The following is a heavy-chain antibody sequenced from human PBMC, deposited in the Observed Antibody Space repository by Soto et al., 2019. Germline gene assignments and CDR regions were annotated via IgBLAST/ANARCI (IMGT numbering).Heavy chain of an antibody. CDR1: GGSFSGYY. CDR2: IYYSGST. J-gene: IGHJ4*02. Sequence: LSLTCAVYGGSFSGYYWSWIRQPPGKGLEWIGYIYYSGSTYYNPSLKSRVTISVDTSKNQFSLKLSSVTAADTAVYYCARETTQDPNFDYWGQGTLVTVSS. D-gene: IGHD4-17*01. CDR3: ARETTQDPNFDY. V-gene: IGHV4-30-4*08.